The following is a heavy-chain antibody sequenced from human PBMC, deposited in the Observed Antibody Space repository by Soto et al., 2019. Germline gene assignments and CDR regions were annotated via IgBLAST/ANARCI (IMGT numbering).Heavy chain of an antibody. V-gene: IGHV5-10-1*01. Sequence: GESLKISCKGSGYSFTSYWISWVRQMPGKGLEWMGRIDPSDSYTNYSPSFQGHVTISADKSISTAYLQWSSLKASDTAMYYGARQGKIAAAGTYWFDPWGQGTLVTVSS. CDR1: GYSFTSYW. CDR2: IDPSDSYT. D-gene: IGHD6-13*01. CDR3: ARQGKIAAAGTYWFDP. J-gene: IGHJ5*02.